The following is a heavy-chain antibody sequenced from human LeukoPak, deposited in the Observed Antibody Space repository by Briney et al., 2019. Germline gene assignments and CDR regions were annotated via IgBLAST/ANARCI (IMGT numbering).Heavy chain of an antibody. CDR2: MNPNSGNT. CDR1: GYTFTSYD. D-gene: IGHD3/OR15-3a*01. J-gene: IGHJ5*02. Sequence: GASVKVSCKASGYTFTSYDINWVRQATGQGLEWMGWMNPNSGNTGYAQKFQGRVTITRNTSISTAYMELSSLRSEDTAVYYCARDRELDWNWFDPWGQGTLVTVSS. CDR3: ARDRELDWNWFDP. V-gene: IGHV1-8*03.